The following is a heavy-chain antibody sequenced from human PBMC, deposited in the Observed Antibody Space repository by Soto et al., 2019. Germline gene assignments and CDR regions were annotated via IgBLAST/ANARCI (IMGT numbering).Heavy chain of an antibody. Sequence: SETLSLTCTVSGGSISSYYWSWIRQPPGKGLEWIGYIYYSGSTNYNPSLKSRVTISVDTSKNQFSLKLSSVTAADTAVYYCARGDDYGDSPGSYYFDYWGQGTLVTVSS. CDR1: GGSISSYY. V-gene: IGHV4-59*01. CDR2: IYYSGST. J-gene: IGHJ4*02. D-gene: IGHD4-17*01. CDR3: ARGDDYGDSPGSYYFDY.